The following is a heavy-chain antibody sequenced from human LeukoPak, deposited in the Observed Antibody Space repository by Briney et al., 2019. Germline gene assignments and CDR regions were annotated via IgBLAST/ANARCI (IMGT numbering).Heavy chain of an antibody. CDR2: ISGSGGST. CDR3: AKTTMVTAKHFDC. V-gene: IGHV3-23*01. D-gene: IGHD4/OR15-4a*01. Sequence: PGGSLRLSCAASGFTFSIYAMSWVRQAPGKGLEWVSVISGSGGSTYYADSVKGRFTISRDNSKNTLYLQMDSLRAEDTDVYYSAKTTMVTAKHFDCWGQGTLVTVSS. J-gene: IGHJ4*02. CDR1: GFTFSIYA.